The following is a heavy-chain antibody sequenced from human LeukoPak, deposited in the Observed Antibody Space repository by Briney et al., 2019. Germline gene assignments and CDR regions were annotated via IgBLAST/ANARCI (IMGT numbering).Heavy chain of an antibody. J-gene: IGHJ4*02. Sequence: PGGSLRLSCAASGFTFSSYSMNWVRQAPGKGLEWVSRINSDGSSTSYADSVKGRFTISRDNAKNTLYLQMNSLRAEDTAVYYCASRRDTAMVNWGQGTLVTVSS. CDR2: INSDGSST. D-gene: IGHD5-18*01. CDR3: ASRRDTAMVN. V-gene: IGHV3-74*01. CDR1: GFTFSSYS.